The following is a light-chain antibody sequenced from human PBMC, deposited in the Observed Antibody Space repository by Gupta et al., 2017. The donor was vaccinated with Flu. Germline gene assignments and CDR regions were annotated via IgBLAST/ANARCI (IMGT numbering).Light chain of an antibody. V-gene: IGKV3-15*01. CDR2: GAS. J-gene: IGKJ1*01. CDR3: QQDNNLNS. Sequence: EIVMTQSPATLSVSPGERATLSCRASQSVSSNLAWYQQKPGQAPRLIIYGASNRATGIPDRFSGSGCGTDFTLTSSSRQYEDFAVYYWQQDNNLNSCGQGTKVEIK. CDR1: QSVSSN.